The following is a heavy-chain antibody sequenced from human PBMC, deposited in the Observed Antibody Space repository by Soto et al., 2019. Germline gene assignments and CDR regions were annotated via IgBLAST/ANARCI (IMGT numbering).Heavy chain of an antibody. Sequence: QVQLQESGPGLVKPSETLSLTCTVSGGSISSYYWSWIRQPPGKGLEWIGYIYYSGSTNYNPSLKSRVTISVDTSKNQFSLKLSSVTAADTAVYYCVRGVLMGGMDVWGQGTTVTVSS. J-gene: IGHJ6*02. CDR3: VRGVLMGGMDV. CDR1: GGSISSYY. D-gene: IGHD3-10*01. V-gene: IGHV4-59*01. CDR2: IYYSGST.